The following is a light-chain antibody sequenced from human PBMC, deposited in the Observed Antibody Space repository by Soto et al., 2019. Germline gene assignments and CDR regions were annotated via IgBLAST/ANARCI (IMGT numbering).Light chain of an antibody. CDR3: HSYAGSKNLV. CDR2: EVN. Sequence: QSVLTQPPSASGSPGQSFTISCTGTSSDVGGYNYVSWYQHHPGKAPKLIIYEVNKRPSGVPDRFSGSKSGNTASLTVSGLQAEDEADYYCHSYAGSKNLVFGGGTKLTVL. CDR1: SSDVGGYNY. V-gene: IGLV2-8*01. J-gene: IGLJ2*01.